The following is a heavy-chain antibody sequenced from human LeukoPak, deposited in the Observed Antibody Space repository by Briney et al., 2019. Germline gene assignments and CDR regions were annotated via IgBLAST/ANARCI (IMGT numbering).Heavy chain of an antibody. CDR3: ARQNTHPSLQWQFVRRDYDY. CDR2: IYYSGST. CDR1: GGSISSSSYY. J-gene: IGHJ4*02. D-gene: IGHD6-19*01. Sequence: SETLSLTCTVSGGSISSSSYYWGWIRQPPGKGLEWIGSIYYSGSTYYNPSLKSRVTISVDASKNQFSLKLSSVTAADTAVYYCARQNTHPSLQWQFVRRDYDYWGQGTLVTVSS. V-gene: IGHV4-39*01.